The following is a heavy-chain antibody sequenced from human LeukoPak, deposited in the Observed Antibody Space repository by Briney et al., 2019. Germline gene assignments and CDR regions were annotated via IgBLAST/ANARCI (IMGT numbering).Heavy chain of an antibody. CDR1: GYTFSSYW. CDR2: IYPGDSDT. J-gene: IGHJ4*02. D-gene: IGHD3-3*01. Sequence: GESLRISCKGSGYTFSSYWIGWVGQMPGKGLEWMGIIYPGDSDTRYSPSLQGQVTISVDTSIGTAYLQWSSLKASDTAIYYCARQNDFRLDYWGQGTLVTVSS. CDR3: ARQNDFRLDY. V-gene: IGHV5-51*01.